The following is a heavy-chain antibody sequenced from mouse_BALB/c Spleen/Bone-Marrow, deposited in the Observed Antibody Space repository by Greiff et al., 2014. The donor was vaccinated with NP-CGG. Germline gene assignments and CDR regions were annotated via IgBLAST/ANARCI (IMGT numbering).Heavy chain of an antibody. CDR1: GFNIKDTY. Sequence: VQLQQSGAKLVKPGASVKLSCTASGFNIKDTYMHWVKQRPEQGLEWIGRIDPANGNTKYDPKFQGKATITADTSSNTAYLQLSSLTSEDTAVYYCARWGITTGFAYWGQGTLVTVSA. CDR2: IDPANGNT. D-gene: IGHD2-4*01. J-gene: IGHJ3*01. CDR3: ARWGITTGFAY. V-gene: IGHV14-3*02.